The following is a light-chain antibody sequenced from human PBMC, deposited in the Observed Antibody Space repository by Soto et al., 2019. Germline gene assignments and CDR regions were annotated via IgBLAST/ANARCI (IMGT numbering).Light chain of an antibody. Sequence: QSLLTQPTSVSGSPGQSITISCTANHNDIGTYDYVSWYQQPPGRAPRLLIHGVTTRPSGISGRFSASKSGLTASLTISGLQPEDEADYYCSSFTSNRIYVFGPGTKVTVL. J-gene: IGLJ1*01. CDR1: HNDIGTYDY. CDR3: SSFTSNRIYV. CDR2: GVT. V-gene: IGLV2-14*03.